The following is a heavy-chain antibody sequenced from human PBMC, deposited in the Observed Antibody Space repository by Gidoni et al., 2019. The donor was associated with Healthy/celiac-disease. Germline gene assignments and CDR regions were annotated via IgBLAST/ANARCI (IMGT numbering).Heavy chain of an antibody. Sequence: KSRVTISVDTSKNQFSLKLSSVTAADTAVYYCARSPQAYDSSYYFDYWGQGTLVTVSS. V-gene: IGHV4-30-2*04. CDR3: ARSPQAYDSSYYFDY. J-gene: IGHJ4*02. D-gene: IGHD3-22*01.